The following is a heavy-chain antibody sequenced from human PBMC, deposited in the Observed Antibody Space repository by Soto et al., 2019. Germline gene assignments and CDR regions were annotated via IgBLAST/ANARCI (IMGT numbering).Heavy chain of an antibody. D-gene: IGHD6-25*01. Sequence: SLRLSCAASGFTFSSYAMSWVRQAPGKGLEWVSAISGSGGSTYYADSVKGRFTISRDNSKNTLYLQMNSLRAEDTAVYYCAKNPGYSSDYYYYMDVWGKGTTVTVSS. CDR1: GFTFSSYA. V-gene: IGHV3-23*01. J-gene: IGHJ6*03. CDR2: ISGSGGST. CDR3: AKNPGYSSDYYYYMDV.